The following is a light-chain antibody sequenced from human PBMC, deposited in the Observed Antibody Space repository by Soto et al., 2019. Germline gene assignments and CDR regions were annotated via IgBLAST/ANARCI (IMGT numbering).Light chain of an antibody. Sequence: EIMLTQSPGTLSLSPGERATLSCRASQSVTSNFLAWYQQKPGQAPRLLIYGASSRATGIPDRFSGSGSGTDFTLTISRLEPEDFAVYYCQQYGSSYTFGQGTKLAIK. CDR2: GAS. CDR3: QQYGSSYT. CDR1: QSVTSNF. V-gene: IGKV3-20*01. J-gene: IGKJ2*01.